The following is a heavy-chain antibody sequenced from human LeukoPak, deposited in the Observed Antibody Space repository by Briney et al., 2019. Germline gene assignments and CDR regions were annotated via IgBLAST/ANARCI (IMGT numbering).Heavy chain of an antibody. Sequence: GGSLRLSCAASGFTFSSYSMNWVRQAPGKGLEWVSSISSSSSYIYYADSVKGRFTISRDNSKNTLYLQMNSLRAEDTAVYYCAKERGLARPGLDYFDYWGQGTLVTVSS. J-gene: IGHJ4*02. CDR1: GFTFSSYS. D-gene: IGHD6-6*01. V-gene: IGHV3-21*04. CDR3: AKERGLARPGLDYFDY. CDR2: ISSSSSYI.